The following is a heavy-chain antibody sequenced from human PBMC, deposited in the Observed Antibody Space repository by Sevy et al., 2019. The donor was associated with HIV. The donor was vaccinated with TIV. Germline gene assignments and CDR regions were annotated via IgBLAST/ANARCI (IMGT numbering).Heavy chain of an antibody. CDR1: GFTFSDYG. CDR2: IWYDGSTK. V-gene: IGHV3-33*01. CDR3: ARDKLLPVMVSMVRGALSYYFDY. Sequence: GGSLRLSCAASGFTFSDYGMHWVRQTPGKGLEWVAVIWYDGSTKYCADSVKGRFTISRDNSKNTLYLQMNSLRAEDTAVYYCARDKLLPVMVSMVRGALSYYFDYWGQGTLVTVSS. D-gene: IGHD3-10*01. J-gene: IGHJ4*02.